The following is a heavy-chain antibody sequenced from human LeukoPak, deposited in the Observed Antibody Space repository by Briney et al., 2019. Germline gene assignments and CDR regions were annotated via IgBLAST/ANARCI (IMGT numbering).Heavy chain of an antibody. J-gene: IGHJ4*02. CDR2: IYPADSDT. D-gene: IGHD4-11*01. Sequence: GESLKISCKGSGYSFTNYWIGWVRQVPGKGLEWMGFIYPADSDTRYSPSFQGQVTISADKSISTAYLQWSSLKASDTAMYYCAKGRFGVTTATTNFFDYWGQGTLVTVSS. CDR3: AKGRFGVTTATTNFFDY. V-gene: IGHV5-51*01. CDR1: GYSFTNYW.